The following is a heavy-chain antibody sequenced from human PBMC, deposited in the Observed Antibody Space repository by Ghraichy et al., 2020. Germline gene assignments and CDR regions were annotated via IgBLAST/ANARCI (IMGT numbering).Heavy chain of an antibody. V-gene: IGHV3-7*01. Sequence: GGSLRLSCVGSGFVFSSHWMTWVRQAPGKGLEWVADIIQDGSVTNYGDSVKGRFTISRDNAKNALYLQMNSLRGDDTAVYYCARLYRDASIYDYWGQGTLVTVSS. CDR1: GFVFSSHW. J-gene: IGHJ4*02. D-gene: IGHD2-21*01. CDR3: ARLYRDASIYDY. CDR2: IIQDGSVT.